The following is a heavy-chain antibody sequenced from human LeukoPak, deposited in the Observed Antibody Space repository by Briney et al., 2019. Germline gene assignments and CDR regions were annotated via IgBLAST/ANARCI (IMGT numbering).Heavy chain of an antibody. J-gene: IGHJ4*02. Sequence: ASVKVSCKASGYTFTSYGISWVRQAPGQGLEWMGWISAYNGNTNYAQKLQGRVTMTTDTSTSTAYMELRSLRSDDTAVYYCAKDPAKGYSSGWYPLGDYWGQGTLVTVSS. V-gene: IGHV1-18*01. CDR3: AKDPAKGYSSGWYPLGDY. D-gene: IGHD6-19*01. CDR2: ISAYNGNT. CDR1: GYTFTSYG.